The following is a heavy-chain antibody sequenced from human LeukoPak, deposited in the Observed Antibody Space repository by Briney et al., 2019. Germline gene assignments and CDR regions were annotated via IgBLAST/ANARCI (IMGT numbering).Heavy chain of an antibody. Sequence: PSETLSLTCTVSGGSISSYYWSWIRQPPGKGLEWIGYIYYSGSTNYNPSLKSRGTISLDTSKNQFSLKLSSVTAADTAVYYCAREVKGASPWYNWFDPWGQGTLVTVSS. CDR1: GGSISSYY. CDR3: AREVKGASPWYNWFDP. J-gene: IGHJ5*02. V-gene: IGHV4-59*01. CDR2: IYYSGST. D-gene: IGHD4/OR15-4a*01.